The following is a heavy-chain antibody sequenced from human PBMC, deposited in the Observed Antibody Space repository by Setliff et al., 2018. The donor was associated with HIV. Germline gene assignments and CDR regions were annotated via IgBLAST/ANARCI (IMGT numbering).Heavy chain of an antibody. CDR3: ARVARVHPFDP. V-gene: IGHV4-61*02. J-gene: IGHJ5*02. CDR2: IDARGSA. Sequence: PSETLSLTCTVSGGSISSSLYYWSWMRQAAGKGLEWIGRIDARGSANYNPSLNSRVTMSVDRSKNQFSLRLTSVTAADTAMYYCARVARVHPFDPWGQGTLVTVSS. CDR1: GGSISSSLYY.